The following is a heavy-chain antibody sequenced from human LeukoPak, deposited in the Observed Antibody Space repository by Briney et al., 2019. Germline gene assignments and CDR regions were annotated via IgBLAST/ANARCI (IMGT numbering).Heavy chain of an antibody. V-gene: IGHV4-61*02. CDR3: ARVVVVPAAIFYYYYYMDV. CDR1: GGSISSGSYY. D-gene: IGHD2-2*01. J-gene: IGHJ6*03. CDR2: IYTSGST. Sequence: SQTLSLTCTVSGGSISSGSYYWSWMRQPAGKGLEWIGRIYTSGSTNYNPSLKSRVTISVDTSKNQFSLKLSSVTAADTAVYYCARVVVVPAAIFYYYYYMDVWGKGTTVTVSS.